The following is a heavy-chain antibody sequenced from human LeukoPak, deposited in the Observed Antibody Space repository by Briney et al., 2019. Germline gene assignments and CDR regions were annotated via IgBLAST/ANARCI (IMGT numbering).Heavy chain of an antibody. CDR1: GFTFSSYS. D-gene: IGHD3-10*02. J-gene: IGHJ4*02. CDR3: AEVCSGSRAAGGSPNYY. V-gene: IGHV3-21*01. Sequence: PGGSLRLSCAASGFTFSSYSMNWVRQAPGKGLEWVSSISSGSSYIYYADSVKGRFTISRDNAKNSLYLQMDSLRAEDTAGYYWAEVCSGSRAAGGSPNYYLGPGTLVTVSS. CDR2: ISSGSSYI.